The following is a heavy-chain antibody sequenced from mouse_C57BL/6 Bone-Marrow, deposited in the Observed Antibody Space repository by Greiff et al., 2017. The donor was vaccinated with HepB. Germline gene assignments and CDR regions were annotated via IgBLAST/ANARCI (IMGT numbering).Heavy chain of an antibody. J-gene: IGHJ1*03. CDR2: IWSGGST. V-gene: IGHV2-2*01. D-gene: IGHD1-1*01. CDR3: ARNWYGSSYDWYFDV. CDR1: GFSLTSYG. Sequence: VQLVESGPGLVQPSQSLSITCTVSGFSLTSYGVHWVRQSPGKGLEWLGVIWSGGSTDYNAAFISRLSISKDNSKSQVFFKMNSLQADDTAIYYCARNWYGSSYDWYFDVWGTGTTVTVSS.